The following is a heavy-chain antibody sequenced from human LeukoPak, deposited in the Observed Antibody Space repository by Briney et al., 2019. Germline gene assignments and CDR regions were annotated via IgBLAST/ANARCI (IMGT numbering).Heavy chain of an antibody. V-gene: IGHV1-69*13. J-gene: IGHJ5*02. CDR3: ARGEVTLRNHNWFDP. D-gene: IGHD2-21*02. CDR1: GGTFSSYA. CDR2: IIPIFGTA. Sequence: ASVKVSCKASGGTFSSYAISWVRQAPGQGLEWMGGIIPIFGTANYAQKFQGRVTITADESTSTAYMELSSLRSEDTAVYYCARGEVTLRNHNWFDPWGQGTLVTVSS.